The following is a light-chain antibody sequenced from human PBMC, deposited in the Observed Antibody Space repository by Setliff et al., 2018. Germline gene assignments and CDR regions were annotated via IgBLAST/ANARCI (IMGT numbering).Light chain of an antibody. J-gene: IGLJ1*01. CDR3: SSYTSSSTSYV. CDR1: SSDVGGYNY. CDR2: DVS. V-gene: IGLV2-11*01. Sequence: QSVLAQPRSVSGSPGQSVTISCTGTSSDVGGYNYASWYQQHPGKAPKVMIYDVSKRPSGVPDRFSGSKSGNTASLTISGLQAEDEAEYYCSSYTSSSTSYVFGTGTKVTVL.